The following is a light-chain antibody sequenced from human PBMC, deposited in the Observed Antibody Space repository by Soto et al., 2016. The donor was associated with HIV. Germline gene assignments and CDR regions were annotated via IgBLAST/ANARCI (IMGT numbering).Light chain of an antibody. J-gene: IGLJ2*01. Sequence: SSELTQDPAVSVALGQTVRITYQGDSLRSYYASWYQQKPGQAPLLVIYGRDSRPSEIPNRFSGSSSGNTASLTITGAQAEDEADYYCDSRDSTNKYVIFGGGTKLTVL. CDR2: GRD. CDR3: DSRDSTNKYVI. V-gene: IGLV3-19*01. CDR1: SLRSYY.